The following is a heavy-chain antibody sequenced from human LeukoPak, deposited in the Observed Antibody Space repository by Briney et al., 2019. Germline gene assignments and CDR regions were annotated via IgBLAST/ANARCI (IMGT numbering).Heavy chain of an antibody. CDR2: INWNGGST. D-gene: IGHD3-22*01. V-gene: IGHV3-20*04. CDR1: GFTFSSYG. CDR3: ARLWGDIDSSGYGDAFDI. Sequence: PGGTLRLSCAASGFTFSSYGMSWVRQAPGKGLEWVSGINWNGGSTGYADSVKGRFTISRDNAKNSLYLQMNSLRAEDTALYYCARLWGDIDSSGYGDAFDIWGQGTMVTVSS. J-gene: IGHJ3*02.